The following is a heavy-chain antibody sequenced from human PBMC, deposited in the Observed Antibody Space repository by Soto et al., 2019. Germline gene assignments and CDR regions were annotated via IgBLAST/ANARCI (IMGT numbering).Heavy chain of an antibody. CDR1: VYIFVNLG. Sequence: QVQLVQSGDEVKKPGASVKFPAKASVYIFVNLGIAGVRQAPGNGFEGMGRISPYTGNTHSTTKIQGRLTMTTDTSTSTAYMDLGSLTSDDTAVYYCVMVDNYVTPTPQDVWGQGTTVTVSS. D-gene: IGHD3-16*01. CDR3: VMVDNYVTPTPQDV. CDR2: ISPYTGNT. J-gene: IGHJ6*02. V-gene: IGHV1-18*01.